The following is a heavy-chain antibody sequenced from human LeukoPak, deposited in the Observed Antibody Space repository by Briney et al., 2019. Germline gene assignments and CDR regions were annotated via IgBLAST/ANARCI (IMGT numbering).Heavy chain of an antibody. CDR1: GYTFTSYG. V-gene: IGHV1-18*01. D-gene: IGHD2-15*01. J-gene: IGHJ4*02. CDR2: ISAYNGNT. CDR3: ASAALGYCSGGSCPPGGY. Sequence: ASVKVSCKASGYTFTSYGISWVRQAPGQGLEWMGWISAYNGNTNYAQKLQGRVTITTDESTSTAYMELSSLRSEDTAVYYCASAALGYCSGGSCPPGGYWGQGNLVTVSS.